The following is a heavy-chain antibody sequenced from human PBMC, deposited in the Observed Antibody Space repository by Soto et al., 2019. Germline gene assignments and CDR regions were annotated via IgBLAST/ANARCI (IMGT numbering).Heavy chain of an antibody. J-gene: IGHJ4*02. Sequence: QVKLVQSGAEVKKPGASVKVSCKGSGYTFTSNDINWVRQATGQGFEWMGWMSPKSGDTGYAQKFQGRVTMTRDTSISTAYMELSSLRSEDTAVYYCAGGPPNWGFDFWGQGTLVTVSS. CDR2: MSPKSGDT. D-gene: IGHD7-27*01. V-gene: IGHV1-8*01. CDR1: GYTFTSND. CDR3: AGGPPNWGFDF.